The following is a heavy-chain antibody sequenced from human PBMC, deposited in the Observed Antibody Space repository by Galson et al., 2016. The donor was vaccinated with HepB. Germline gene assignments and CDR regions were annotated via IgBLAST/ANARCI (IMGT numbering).Heavy chain of an antibody. V-gene: IGHV4-34*01. J-gene: IGHJ6*02. D-gene: IGHD6-13*01. CDR1: GGSFSGYY. CDR3: ARGIAASGLHNNYYGRDV. Sequence: ETLSLTCAVYGGSFSGYYWRWIRQPPGKGLEWIGEINHRGSTNYNPSLTSRVTISDDTSKKQFSLNLSSVTAADTAVYYCARGIAASGLHNNYYGRDVWGQGTTVTVAS. CDR2: INHRGST.